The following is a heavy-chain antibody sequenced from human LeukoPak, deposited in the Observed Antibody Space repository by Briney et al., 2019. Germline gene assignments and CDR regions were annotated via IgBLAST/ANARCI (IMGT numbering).Heavy chain of an antibody. CDR1: GYTFTDYD. V-gene: IGHV1-8*01. D-gene: IGHD2-8*01. J-gene: IGHJ5*02. CDR2: MNPKSGRT. Sequence: ASVKVSCKTSGYTFTDYDINWVRQASGQGLEWMGWMNPKSGRTGYAQKFQGRITMTRDTSISTAYMELSSLRSEDTAVYYCARDGRTEGWFDPWGQGTLVTVSS. CDR3: ARDGRTEGWFDP.